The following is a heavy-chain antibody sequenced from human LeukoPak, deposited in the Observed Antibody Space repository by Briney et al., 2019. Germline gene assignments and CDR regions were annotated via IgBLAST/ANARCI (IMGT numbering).Heavy chain of an antibody. CDR3: ARRTPFNGSGNYEYYFDY. V-gene: IGHV4-39*01. CDR1: GGSISSSTYY. J-gene: IGHJ4*02. D-gene: IGHD3-10*01. Sequence: PSETLSLTCAVSGGSISSSTYYWRWIRQPPGKGLEWIGSLYYSGSTYYNQSLKSRVTISVDTSKNQFSLKLSSVTAADTAVYYCARRTPFNGSGNYEYYFDYWGQGTLVTVSS. CDR2: LYYSGST.